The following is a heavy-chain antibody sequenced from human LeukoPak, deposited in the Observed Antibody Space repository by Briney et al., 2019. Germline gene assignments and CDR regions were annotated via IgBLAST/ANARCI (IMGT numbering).Heavy chain of an antibody. CDR1: GYTFSSYA. D-gene: IGHD1-20*01. Sequence: SVKVSCKASGYTFSSYAMNWVRQAPGQGLEWMGGIIPIFGTANYAQKFQGRVTITADESTSTAYMELSSLRSEDTAVYYCARGTDIGIIGTTFFYWGQGTLVTVSS. CDR3: ARGTDIGIIGTTFFY. CDR2: IIPIFGTA. V-gene: IGHV1-69*13. J-gene: IGHJ4*02.